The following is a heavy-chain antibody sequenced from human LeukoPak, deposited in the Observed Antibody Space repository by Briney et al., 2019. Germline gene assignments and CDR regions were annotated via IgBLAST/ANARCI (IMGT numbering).Heavy chain of an antibody. V-gene: IGHV4-59*01. D-gene: IGHD2-15*01. J-gene: IGHJ6*03. CDR1: GGSISNYY. Sequence: SETLSLTCTVSGGSISNYYWNWIRQPPGKGLEWIGYIYYTGSTHYNPSLKSRVTMSVDTSKNQFSLNLKSVTPEDTAVYYCARVLRYCSGGNCYSGGLGYMDVWGKGTTVTISS. CDR3: ARVLRYCSGGNCYSGGLGYMDV. CDR2: IYYTGST.